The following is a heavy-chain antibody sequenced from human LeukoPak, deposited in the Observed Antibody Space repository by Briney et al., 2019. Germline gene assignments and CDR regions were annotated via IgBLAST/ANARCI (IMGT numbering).Heavy chain of an antibody. Sequence: GGSLRLSCAASGFTFSSYAMSWVRQAPGKGLGGVSAIRGSGGSTYYADSVKGRFTISRDNSKNTLSLQMNSLRAEDTAVYYCAKDRGGFGVVPRRVDYWGQGTLVTVSS. CDR2: IRGSGGST. V-gene: IGHV3-23*01. CDR3: AKDRGGFGVVPRRVDY. D-gene: IGHD3-16*01. CDR1: GFTFSSYA. J-gene: IGHJ4*02.